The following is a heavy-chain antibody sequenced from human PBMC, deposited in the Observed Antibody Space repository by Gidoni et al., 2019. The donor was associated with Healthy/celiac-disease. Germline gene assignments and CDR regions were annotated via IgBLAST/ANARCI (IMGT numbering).Heavy chain of an antibody. Sequence: QVQLVQSGAEVKKPGASVKVSCKASGYTFTSYVINWVRQATGQGLEWMGWMNPNSGNTGYAQKFQGRVTMTRNTSISTAYMELSSLRSEDTAVYYCARARYSSSWYYTYYYMDVWGKGTTVTVSS. CDR3: ARARYSSSWYYTYYYMDV. CDR2: MNPNSGNT. D-gene: IGHD6-13*01. J-gene: IGHJ6*03. CDR1: GYTFTSYV. V-gene: IGHV1-8*01.